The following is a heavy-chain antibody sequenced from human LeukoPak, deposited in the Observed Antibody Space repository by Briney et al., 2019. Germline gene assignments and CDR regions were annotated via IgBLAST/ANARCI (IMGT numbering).Heavy chain of an antibody. Sequence: SQTLSLTCTVSGDSINSGSYFWNWIRQPAGKGLEWVGRVYSSGSTNYNPSLKSRVTMSLDTTQNQVSLKLSSVTAADTAVYYCARVSSRWNYGNYCDYWGQGVLVTVSS. CDR1: GDSINSGSYF. CDR2: VYSSGST. V-gene: IGHV4-61*02. CDR3: ARVSSRWNYGNYCDY. D-gene: IGHD1-7*01. J-gene: IGHJ4*02.